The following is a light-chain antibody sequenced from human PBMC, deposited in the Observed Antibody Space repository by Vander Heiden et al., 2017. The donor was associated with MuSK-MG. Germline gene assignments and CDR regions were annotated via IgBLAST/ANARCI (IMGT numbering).Light chain of an antibody. CDR3: QQHYSTPGT. J-gene: IGKJ1*01. Sequence: DFVMTQSPDSLAVSLGERATINCKSSQSVLYSSNNKNYLAWYQQKPGQPPKLLIYWASTRESGVPERFRGSGSGTDFTLTISSLQAEDVAVYYCQQHYSTPGTFGQGTKVEIK. CDR1: QSVLYSSNNKNY. V-gene: IGKV4-1*01. CDR2: WAS.